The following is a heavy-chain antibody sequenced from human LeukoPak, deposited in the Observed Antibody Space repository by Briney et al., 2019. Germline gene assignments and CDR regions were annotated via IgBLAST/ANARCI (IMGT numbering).Heavy chain of an antibody. CDR3: ARAIAVAVWFDP. V-gene: IGHV1-2*02. D-gene: IGHD6-19*01. Sequence: ASVKVSCKASGYTFTVYYMHWVRQAPGQGLEWMGWINPNSGGTNYAQKFQGRVTMTRDTSISTAYMELSRLRSDDTAVYYCARAIAVAVWFDPWGQGTLVTVSS. CDR2: INPNSGGT. J-gene: IGHJ5*02. CDR1: GYTFTVYY.